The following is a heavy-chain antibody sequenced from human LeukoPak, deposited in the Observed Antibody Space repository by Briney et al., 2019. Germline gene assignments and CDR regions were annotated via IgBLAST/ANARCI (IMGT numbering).Heavy chain of an antibody. CDR3: ARPTSPLELHFYYYMDV. V-gene: IGHV3-21*01. CDR2: ISSTTSYI. J-gene: IGHJ6*03. Sequence: GGSLRLSCAASGFTFATYVMAWVRQAPGKGLEWVSSISSTTSYIYYADSVKGRFTISRDNAKNSLYLQMNSLRAEDTAVYYCARPTSPLELHFYYYMDVWGKGTTVTVSS. CDR1: GFTFATYV. D-gene: IGHD1-7*01.